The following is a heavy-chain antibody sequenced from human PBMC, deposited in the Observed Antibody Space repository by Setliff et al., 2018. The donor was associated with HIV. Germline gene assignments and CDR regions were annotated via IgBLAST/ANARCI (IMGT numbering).Heavy chain of an antibody. Sequence: PSETLSLTCTVSGGSISSNYFWSWIRQPPGKGLEWIGEINHSGSTTYTPSLRSRVTMSIDTSQNQFSLKLNSVTAADTAVYYCARSSTLPWELPYFDYWGQGTLVTVSS. CDR1: GGSISSNYF. D-gene: IGHD1-26*01. V-gene: IGHV4-4*02. CDR2: INHSGST. CDR3: ARSSTLPWELPYFDY. J-gene: IGHJ4*02.